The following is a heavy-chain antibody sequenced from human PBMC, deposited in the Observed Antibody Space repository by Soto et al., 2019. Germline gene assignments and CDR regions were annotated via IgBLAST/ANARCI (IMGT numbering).Heavy chain of an antibody. CDR3: AKGGGDLRNYYMDV. D-gene: IGHD3-16*01. J-gene: IGHJ6*03. Sequence: GGSLRLSCAASGFTFSSYAMSWVRQAPGKGLEWVSAISGSGGSTYYADSVKGRFTISRDNSKNTLYLQMNSLRAEDTAVYYCAKGGGDLRNYYMDVWGKGTTVTVSS. CDR1: GFTFSSYA. CDR2: ISGSGGST. V-gene: IGHV3-23*01.